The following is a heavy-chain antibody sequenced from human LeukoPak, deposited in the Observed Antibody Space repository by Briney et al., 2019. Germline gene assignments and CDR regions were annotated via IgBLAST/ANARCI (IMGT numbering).Heavy chain of an antibody. V-gene: IGHV4-34*01. J-gene: IGHJ4*02. Sequence: SETLSLTCAVYGGSFSGYYWSWIRQPPGKGLEWIGEINHSGSTNYNPPLKSRVTISVDTSKNQFSLKLSSVTAADTAVYYCATSFPPTYYFDYWGQGTLVTVSS. CDR3: ATSFPPTYYFDY. CDR2: INHSGST. D-gene: IGHD1-26*01. CDR1: GGSFSGYY.